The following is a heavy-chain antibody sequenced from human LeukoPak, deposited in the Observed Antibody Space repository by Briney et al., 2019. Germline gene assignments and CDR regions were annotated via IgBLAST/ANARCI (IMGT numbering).Heavy chain of an antibody. CDR2: IYGGGGT. CDR3: ANGLDLELYFDY. J-gene: IGHJ4*02. D-gene: IGHD1-26*01. Sequence: GGSLRLSCAASGFTVSNNYMAWVRQAPGKGLEWVSVIYGGGGTYYGDSVKGRFTISRDNSKNTLYLQMNSLRAEDTAVYYCANGLDLELYFDYWGQGTLVTVSS. V-gene: IGHV3-53*05. CDR1: GFTVSNNY.